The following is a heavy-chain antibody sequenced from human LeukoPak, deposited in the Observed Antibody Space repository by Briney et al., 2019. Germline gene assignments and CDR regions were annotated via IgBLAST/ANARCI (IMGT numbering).Heavy chain of an antibody. J-gene: IGHJ4*02. CDR3: AKDAESGYSSSWGVGYFDY. CDR1: GFTFSSYA. D-gene: IGHD6-6*01. V-gene: IGHV3-23*01. CDR2: ISGSGGST. Sequence: SGGSLRLSCAASGFTFSSYAMSWVRQAPGKGLEWVSAISGSGGSTYYADSVKGRFTISRDNSKNTLYLQMNSLRAEDTAVYYCAKDAESGYSSSWGVGYFDYWGQGTLVTVSS.